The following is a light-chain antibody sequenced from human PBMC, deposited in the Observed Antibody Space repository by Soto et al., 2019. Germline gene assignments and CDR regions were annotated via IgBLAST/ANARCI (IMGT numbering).Light chain of an antibody. J-gene: IGKJ2*01. Sequence: DVQMTQSPSSLSASVGDRVTITCRASQSITTYLNWYQHRPGKPPKLLIYETSTLHSGVSSRFSGSGSWTDFTLTISSLQPEDFATYYCQQTYITPQTFGQGTKLEIK. V-gene: IGKV1-39*01. CDR3: QQTYITPQT. CDR1: QSITTY. CDR2: ETS.